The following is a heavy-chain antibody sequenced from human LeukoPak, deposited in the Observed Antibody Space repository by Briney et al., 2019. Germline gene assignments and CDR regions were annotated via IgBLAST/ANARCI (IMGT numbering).Heavy chain of an antibody. Sequence: SETLSLTCAVYGGSFSGYYWSWIRQPPGKGLEWIGEINHSGSTNYNPSLKSRVTISVDTSKNQFSLKLSSVTAADTAVYYCAREDRQQWLAGPSDYWGQGTLVTVSS. CDR1: GGSFSGYY. V-gene: IGHV4-34*01. CDR3: AREDRQQWLAGPSDY. J-gene: IGHJ4*02. CDR2: INHSGST. D-gene: IGHD6-19*01.